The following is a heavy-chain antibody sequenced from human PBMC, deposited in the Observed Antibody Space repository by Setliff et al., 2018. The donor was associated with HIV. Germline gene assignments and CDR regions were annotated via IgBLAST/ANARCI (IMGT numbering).Heavy chain of an antibody. CDR3: ARDRATGRFDP. CDR1: GGTISSGGYY. V-gene: IGHV4-31*03. J-gene: IGHJ5*02. Sequence: SETLSLTCTVSGGTISSGGYYWSWIRQHPGKGLEWIGFIYHRGNTHYNSSLKSRLTISVDTSKNKFSLKLTSMTAADTAVYYCARDRATGRFDPWGQGTLVTVSS. CDR2: IYHRGNT.